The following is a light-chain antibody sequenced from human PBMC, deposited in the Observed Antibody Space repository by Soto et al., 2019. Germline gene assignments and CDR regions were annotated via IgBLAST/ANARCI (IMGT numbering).Light chain of an antibody. CDR1: QSVSNY. CDR3: QQRSDWLY. J-gene: IGKJ4*01. V-gene: IGKV3-11*01. Sequence: EIVLTQSPATLSLSPGERATLSCRASQSVSNYLAWYQQKPGQAPRLLIYEASNRASGIPARFSGSGSGTDFALTISSLEPEDFAVYCCQQRSDWLYFGGGTKVEIK. CDR2: EAS.